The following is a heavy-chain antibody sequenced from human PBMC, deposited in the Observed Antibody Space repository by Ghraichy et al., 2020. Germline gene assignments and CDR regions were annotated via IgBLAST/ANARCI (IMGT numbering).Heavy chain of an antibody. CDR3: ANSLYGSGSHYYYYMDV. CDR1: GFTFSSYA. J-gene: IGHJ6*03. CDR2: ISGSGGST. D-gene: IGHD3-10*01. Sequence: GESLNISCAASGFTFSSYAMSWVRQAPGKGLEWVSAISGSGGSTYYADSVKGRFTISRDNSKNTLYLQMNSLRAEDTAVYYCANSLYGSGSHYYYYMDVWGKGTTVTVSS. V-gene: IGHV3-23*01.